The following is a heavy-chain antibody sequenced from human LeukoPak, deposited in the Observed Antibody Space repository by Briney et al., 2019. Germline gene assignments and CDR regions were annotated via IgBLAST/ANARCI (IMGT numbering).Heavy chain of an antibody. D-gene: IGHD5-24*01. Sequence: GGSLRLSCAASGFTFDDYAMHWVRQAPGKGLEWVSGISWNSGSIGYADSVKGRFTISRDNAKNSLYLQMNSLRAEDTALYYCAKGGDGYNYGLVDYWGQGTLSPSPQ. V-gene: IGHV3-9*01. J-gene: IGHJ4*02. CDR1: GFTFDDYA. CDR2: ISWNSGSI. CDR3: AKGGDGYNYGLVDY.